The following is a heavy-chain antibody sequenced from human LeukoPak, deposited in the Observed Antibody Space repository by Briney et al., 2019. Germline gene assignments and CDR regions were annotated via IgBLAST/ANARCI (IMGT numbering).Heavy chain of an antibody. CDR1: GGTFTSYA. Sequence: ASVKVSCKASGGTFTSYAMNWVRQAPGQGLEWMGWINTNTGNPTYAQGFTGRFVFSLDTSVSTAYLQISSLKAEDTAVYYCARDGRANPATGGTVDYWGQGTLVTVSS. V-gene: IGHV7-4-1*02. J-gene: IGHJ4*02. D-gene: IGHD3-16*01. CDR2: INTNTGNP. CDR3: ARDGRANPATGGTVDY.